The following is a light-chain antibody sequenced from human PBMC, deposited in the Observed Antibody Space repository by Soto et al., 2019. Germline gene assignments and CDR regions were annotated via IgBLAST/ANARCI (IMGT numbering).Light chain of an antibody. CDR1: SSNIGSNT. CDR2: SNN. J-gene: IGLJ1*01. Sequence: QSVLTQPPSTSGTPGQRVTVSCSGSSSNIGSNTVNWYQHLPGTAPKLLIYSNNQRPSGVPDRFSGSKSGTSASLAVSGLQSEDAADYYCAAWDASLNGYVFGTGTKLTVL. CDR3: AAWDASLNGYV. V-gene: IGLV1-44*01.